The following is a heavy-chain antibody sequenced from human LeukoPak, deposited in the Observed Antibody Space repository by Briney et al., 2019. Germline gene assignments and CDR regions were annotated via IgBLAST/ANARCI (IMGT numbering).Heavy chain of an antibody. D-gene: IGHD3-22*01. J-gene: IGHJ4*02. Sequence: PGGSLRLSCAASGFTFSTYAMAWVRRAPGKGVEWVSGISASGDTTYYGDSVKGRFIISKDYSKNTLYLQMNGLRAEDTALYYCASRPRSTVVAPWDYWGQGTLVTVSS. V-gene: IGHV3-23*02. CDR1: GFTFSTYA. CDR2: ISASGDTT. CDR3: ASRPRSTVVAPWDY.